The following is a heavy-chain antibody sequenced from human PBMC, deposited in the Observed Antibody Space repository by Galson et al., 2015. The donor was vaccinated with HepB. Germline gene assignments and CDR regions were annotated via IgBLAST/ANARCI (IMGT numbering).Heavy chain of an antibody. CDR2: INAGNGNT. V-gene: IGHV1-3*01. Sequence: SVKVSCKASGYTFTSYAMHWVRQAPGQRLEWMGWINAGNGNTKYSQKFQGRVTITRDTSASTAYMELSSLRSEDTAVYYCARVGEANWAPHYFDYWGQGTLVTVSS. CDR3: ARVGEANWAPHYFDY. J-gene: IGHJ4*02. D-gene: IGHD7-27*01. CDR1: GYTFTSYA.